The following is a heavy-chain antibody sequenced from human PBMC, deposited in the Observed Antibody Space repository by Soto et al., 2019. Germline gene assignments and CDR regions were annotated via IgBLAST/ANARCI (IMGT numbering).Heavy chain of an antibody. D-gene: IGHD6-13*01. V-gene: IGHV3-33*01. J-gene: IGHJ4*02. CDR3: ARDRQQLVRYYFDY. Sequence: GGSLRLSCAASGFTFSSYGMHWVRQAPGKGLEWVAVIWYDGSNKYYADSVKGRFTISRDNSKNTLYLQMNSLRAEDTAVYYCARDRQQLVRYYFDYWGQGTLVTVSS. CDR2: IWYDGSNK. CDR1: GFTFSSYG.